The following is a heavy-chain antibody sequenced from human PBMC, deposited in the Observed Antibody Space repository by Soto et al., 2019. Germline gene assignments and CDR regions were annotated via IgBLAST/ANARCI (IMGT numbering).Heavy chain of an antibody. CDR1: GYTFTGYY. D-gene: IGHD2-21*02. Sequence: ASVKVSCKASGYTFTGYYMHWVRQAPGQGLEWMGWINPNSGGTNYAQKFQGRVTMTRDTSISTAYMELSRLRSDDTAVYYCARDQGIVVVTVILRVFDYWGQGTLVTVSS. V-gene: IGHV1-2*02. CDR2: INPNSGGT. J-gene: IGHJ4*02. CDR3: ARDQGIVVVTVILRVFDY.